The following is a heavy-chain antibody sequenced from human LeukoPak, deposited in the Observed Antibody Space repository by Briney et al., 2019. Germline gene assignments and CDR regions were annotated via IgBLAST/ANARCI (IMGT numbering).Heavy chain of an antibody. D-gene: IGHD2-8*01. CDR1: GWSFSGYY. V-gene: IGHV4-34*01. Sequence: SETLSLTCAVYGWSFSGYYWSWIRQPPGKGLEWIGEINHSSTTNYNPSLKSRVPISLERSKNQVSLKLSSVTAADTAVYYCASSRVYDSGLWYYHMDVWGKGTTVTVSS. CDR3: ASSRVYDSGLWYYHMDV. CDR2: INHSSTT. J-gene: IGHJ6*03.